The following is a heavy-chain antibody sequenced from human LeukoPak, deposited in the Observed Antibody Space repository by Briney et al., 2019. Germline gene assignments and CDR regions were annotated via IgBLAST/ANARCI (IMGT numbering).Heavy chain of an antibody. V-gene: IGHV3-21*01. D-gene: IGHD2-15*01. J-gene: IGHJ4*02. Sequence: PGGSLRLSCAASGFTFSSYSMNWVRQAPGKGLEWVSSISSSSSYIYYADSVKGRFTISRDNAKNSLYLQMNSLRAEDTAVYFCAKGGKDIGFSFDYWGQGTLVTVSS. CDR1: GFTFSSYS. CDR2: ISSSSSYI. CDR3: AKGGKDIGFSFDY.